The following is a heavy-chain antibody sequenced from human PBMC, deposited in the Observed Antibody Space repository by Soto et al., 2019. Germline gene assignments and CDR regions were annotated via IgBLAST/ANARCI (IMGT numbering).Heavy chain of an antibody. V-gene: IGHV4-39*07. CDR1: GDSISSSDYY. J-gene: IGHJ4*02. CDR2: IYYSGST. D-gene: IGHD2-8*02. CDR3: ARDKITGLFDY. Sequence: SETLSLTCTVSGDSISSSDYYWGWIRQPPGKGLEWIGNIYYSGSTNYNPSLKSRVTISVDTSKNQFSLKLTSVTAADTAVYYCARDKITGLFDYWGQGTLVTVSS.